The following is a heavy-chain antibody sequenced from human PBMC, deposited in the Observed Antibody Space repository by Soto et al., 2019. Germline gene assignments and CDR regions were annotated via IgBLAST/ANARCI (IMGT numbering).Heavy chain of an antibody. D-gene: IGHD1-26*01. Sequence: EVQLLESGGGLVRPGGSLRLSCAASGFSFTSYALSWVRQAPGKGLEWVSTISGSDGKTYYADSVKGRFSISRDTSKTTLYLQMNSLRVEDTAVYYCARWSFLDCGGQGTRVTVS. CDR1: GFSFTSYA. J-gene: IGHJ4*02. V-gene: IGHV3-23*01. CDR3: ARWSFLDC. CDR2: ISGSDGKT.